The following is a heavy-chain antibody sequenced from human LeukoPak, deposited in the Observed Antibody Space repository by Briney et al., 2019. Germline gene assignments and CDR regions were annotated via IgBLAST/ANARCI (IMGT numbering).Heavy chain of an antibody. Sequence: SETLSLTCSVSGGSISSYYWSWIRQPPGKGLEWIGYIYYSGSTNYSPSLKSRVTISLDTSKNQLSLKLSSVTAADTAVYYCARDVGATPGYFDYWGQGTLVTVSS. CDR2: IYYSGST. CDR3: ARDVGATPGYFDY. V-gene: IGHV4-59*01. J-gene: IGHJ4*02. CDR1: GGSISSYY. D-gene: IGHD1-26*01.